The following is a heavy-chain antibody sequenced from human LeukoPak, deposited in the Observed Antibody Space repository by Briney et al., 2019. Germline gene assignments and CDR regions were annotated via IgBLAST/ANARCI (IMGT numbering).Heavy chain of an antibody. D-gene: IGHD3-10*01. V-gene: IGHV3-33*01. CDR1: GFTFSDYG. CDR2: IWSDGSNK. J-gene: IGHJ4*02. Sequence: PGGSLRLFCAASGFTFSDYGIHWVRQAPGKGLEWVAVIWSDGSNKYYADSVKGRFTISRDNSKKTLYLQMNSLRVEDTAVYYCVRASGSFDYWGQGTLVTVSS. CDR3: VRASGSFDY.